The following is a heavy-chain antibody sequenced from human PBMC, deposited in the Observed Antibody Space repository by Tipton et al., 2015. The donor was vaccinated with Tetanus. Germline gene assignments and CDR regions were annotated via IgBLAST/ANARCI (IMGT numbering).Heavy chain of an antibody. V-gene: IGHV4-4*07. D-gene: IGHD1-26*01. Sequence: TLSLTCNVPGGSISSYYWSWIRQPAGKGLEWIGRIYISGKTYYNPSLKSRITMSVDASKNQFSLKLSSVTAADTAVYYCARGGGTVGSIPLYSWLDPWGQGTLVTVSS. CDR2: IYISGKT. CDR3: ARGGGTVGSIPLYSWLDP. J-gene: IGHJ5*02. CDR1: GGSISSYY.